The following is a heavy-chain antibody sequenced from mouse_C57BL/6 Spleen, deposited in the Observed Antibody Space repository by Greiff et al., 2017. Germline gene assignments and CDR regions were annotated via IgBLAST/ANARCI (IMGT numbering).Heavy chain of an antibody. J-gene: IGHJ3*01. D-gene: IGHD2-2*01. CDR3: ARGDGYDGLYAY. V-gene: IGHV1-52*01. CDR2: IDPSDSET. Sequence: QVQLQQPGAELVRPGSSVKLSCKASGYTFTSYWMHWVKQRPIQGLEWIGNIDPSDSETHYNQKFKDKATLTVDKSSCTAYMQLSSLTSEDSAVYYCARGDGYDGLYAYWGQGTLVTVSA. CDR1: GYTFTSYW.